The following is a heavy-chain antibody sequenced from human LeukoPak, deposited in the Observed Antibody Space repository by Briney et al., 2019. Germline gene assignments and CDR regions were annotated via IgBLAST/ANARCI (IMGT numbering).Heavy chain of an antibody. Sequence: PGGSLRLSCAASGFTFDDYAMHWVRQAPGKGLEWVSGISWNSGSIGYADSVKGRFTISRDNAKNSLYLQMNSLRAEDTALYYCAKDGAPLRFLEWLSYGMDVWGQETTVTVSS. CDR2: ISWNSGSI. CDR1: GFTFDDYA. J-gene: IGHJ6*02. CDR3: AKDGAPLRFLEWLSYGMDV. V-gene: IGHV3-9*01. D-gene: IGHD3-3*01.